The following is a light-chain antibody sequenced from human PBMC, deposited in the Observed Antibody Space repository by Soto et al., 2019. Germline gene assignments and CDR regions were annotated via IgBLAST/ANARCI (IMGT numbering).Light chain of an antibody. CDR2: DVS. CDR1: SSDVGGYNS. Sequence: QPVLTQPASVSGSPGQSITISCTGTSSDVGGYNSVSWYQQHPGKAPKLMIYDVSNRPSGVSNRFSGSKSGNTASLTISGLQAEDEADYYCSSYTSSSTRGVFGGGTKLTVL. V-gene: IGLV2-14*03. CDR3: SSYTSSSTRGV. J-gene: IGLJ3*02.